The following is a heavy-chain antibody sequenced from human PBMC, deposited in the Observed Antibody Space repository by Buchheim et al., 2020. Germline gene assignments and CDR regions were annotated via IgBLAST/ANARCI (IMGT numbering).Heavy chain of an antibody. CDR1: GFTFSSYS. CDR2: ISSSSSYI. D-gene: IGHD5-12*01. Sequence: EVQLVESGGGLVKPGGSLRLSCAASGFTFSSYSMNWVRQAPGKGLEWVSSISSSSSYIYYADSVKGRFIISQDNAQKSTYLQMNSLRAEDTAVYYCARDVIVATIIPYYFDYWGQGTL. CDR3: ARDVIVATIIPYYFDY. J-gene: IGHJ4*02. V-gene: IGHV3-21*01.